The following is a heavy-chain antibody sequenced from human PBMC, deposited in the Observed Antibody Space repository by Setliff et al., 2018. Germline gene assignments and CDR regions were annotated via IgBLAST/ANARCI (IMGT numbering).Heavy chain of an antibody. D-gene: IGHD3-22*01. V-gene: IGHV1-18*04. CDR1: GYTFDSYG. J-gene: IGHJ3*02. Sequence: ASVKVSCKASGYTFDSYGINWLRQAPGQGLEWLGWISPYNGNTKYAQTVQDRITMATDASTRTSYMELSSLRSDDTAVYFCARSSDSGYYHQRDAFDIWGQGTRVTVSS. CDR2: ISPYNGNT. CDR3: ARSSDSGYYHQRDAFDI.